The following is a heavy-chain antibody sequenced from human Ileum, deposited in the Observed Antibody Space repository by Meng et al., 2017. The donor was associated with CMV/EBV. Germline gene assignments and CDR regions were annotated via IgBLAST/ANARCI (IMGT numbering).Heavy chain of an antibody. J-gene: IGHJ5*02. V-gene: IGHV4-30-4*08. CDR3: ARTQDCSTTSCYTGFDP. CDR1: ISSGDYY. D-gene: IGHD2-2*01. Sequence: ISSGDYYWSWIRQPPGKGLEWIGFIKYSGRTYYNPSLTSRVTISLDTSENHFSLRLSSVTAADTAVYYCARTQDCSTTSCYTGFDPWGQGTLVTVSS. CDR2: IKYSGRT.